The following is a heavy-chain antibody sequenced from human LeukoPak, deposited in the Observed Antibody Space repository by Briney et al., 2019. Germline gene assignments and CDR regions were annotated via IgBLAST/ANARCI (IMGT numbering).Heavy chain of an antibody. J-gene: IGHJ4*02. Sequence: ASVKVSCKASGYSFTSYYFHWVRQAPGQGLEWVGIINPSGGGANYAQKFQDRVTMTCDMSTSTVYMELSSLRSEDTAVYYCTRTDYYGSGSPSDYWGQGTLVTVSS. CDR2: INPSGGGA. V-gene: IGHV1-46*01. D-gene: IGHD3-10*01. CDR3: TRTDYYGSGSPSDY. CDR1: GYSFTSYY.